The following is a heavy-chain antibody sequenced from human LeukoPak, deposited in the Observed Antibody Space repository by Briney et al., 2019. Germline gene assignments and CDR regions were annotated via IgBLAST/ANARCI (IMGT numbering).Heavy chain of an antibody. CDR3: ARSFTLTLYAFDI. V-gene: IGHV4-61*09. CDR2: VYSSGNT. Sequence: SETLSLTCTVSGDSISSNSYYWSWLRQPAGKGLEWIGHVYSSGNTNYNPSLKSRVTISVDTFKNQFSLNLSSVTAADTAVYYCARSFTLTLYAFDIWGQGTMVTVSS. CDR1: GDSISSNSYY. D-gene: IGHD3-22*01. J-gene: IGHJ3*02.